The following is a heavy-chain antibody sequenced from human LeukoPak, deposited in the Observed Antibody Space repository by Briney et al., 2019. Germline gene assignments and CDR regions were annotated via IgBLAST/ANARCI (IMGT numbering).Heavy chain of an antibody. CDR1: GFTFSSYA. Sequence: GRSLRLSCAASGFTFSSYAMHWVRQAPDKGLEWVAVISYDGSNKYYADSVKGRFTISRDNSKNTLYLQMNSLRAEDTAVYYCARATITFGGVIVFDYWGQGTLVTVSS. J-gene: IGHJ4*02. CDR2: ISYDGSNK. D-gene: IGHD3-16*02. V-gene: IGHV3-30-3*01. CDR3: ARATITFGGVIVFDY.